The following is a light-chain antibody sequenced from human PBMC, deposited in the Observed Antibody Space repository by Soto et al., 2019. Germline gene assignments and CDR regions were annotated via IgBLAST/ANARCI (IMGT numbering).Light chain of an antibody. CDR1: QSVSSSY. CDR2: GAS. Sequence: EIVLTQSPGTLSLSPGERATLSCRASQSVSSSYLAWYQQKPGQAPRLLIYGASSRATGIPYRFSGSGSGTDFTLTISRLEPEDFAVYYCQQYGSSITVGQGTRMESK. V-gene: IGKV3-20*01. J-gene: IGKJ5*01. CDR3: QQYGSSIT.